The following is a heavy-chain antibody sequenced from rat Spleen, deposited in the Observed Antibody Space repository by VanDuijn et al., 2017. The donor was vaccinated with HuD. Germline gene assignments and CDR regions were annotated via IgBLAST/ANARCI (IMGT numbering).Heavy chain of an antibody. CDR2: INKDSRTI. Sequence: EVRLVESGGGLVQPGGSLKLSCAASGFNFKDYWMGWVRQAPGKGLEWIGEINKDSRTIKYSPSLKDKFTIFRDNAQSTLYVQMNKLGTEDTAIYYCVREASGIKFWGRGVMVTVSS. CDR3: VREASGIKF. CDR1: GFNFKDYW. J-gene: IGHJ2*01. V-gene: IGHV4-2*01. D-gene: IGHD1-4*01.